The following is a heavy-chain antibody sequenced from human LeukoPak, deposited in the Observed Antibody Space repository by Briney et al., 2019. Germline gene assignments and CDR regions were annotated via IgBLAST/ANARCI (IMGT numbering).Heavy chain of an antibody. V-gene: IGHV3-21*01. D-gene: IGHD2-2*01. CDR1: GFTFSSYS. Sequence: GGSLRLSCAASGFTFSSYSMNWVPQAPGKGLEWVSSISSSSSYIYYADSVKGRFTISRDNAKNSLYLQMNSLRAEDTAVYYCARVYCSSTSCYFPGAFDIWGQGTMVTVSS. J-gene: IGHJ3*02. CDR3: ARVYCSSTSCYFPGAFDI. CDR2: ISSSSSYI.